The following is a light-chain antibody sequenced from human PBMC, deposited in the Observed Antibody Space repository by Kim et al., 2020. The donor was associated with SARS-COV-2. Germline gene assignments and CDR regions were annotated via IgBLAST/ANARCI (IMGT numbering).Light chain of an antibody. CDR3: QQYGSSPGT. J-gene: IGKJ1*01. V-gene: IGKV3-20*01. CDR1: QSVSSSY. Sequence: EIVLTQSPGTLSLSPGERATLSCSASQSVSSSYLAWYQQKPGQAPRLLIYGASSRATGIPDRFSGSGSGTDFTLTISRLVPEDFAVYYCQQYGSSPGTFGQGTKVDIK. CDR2: GAS.